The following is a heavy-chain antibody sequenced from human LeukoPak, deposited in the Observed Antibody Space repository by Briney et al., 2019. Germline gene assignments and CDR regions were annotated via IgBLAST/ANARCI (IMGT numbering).Heavy chain of an antibody. Sequence: GASVKVPCKASGGTFSSYAISWVRQAPGQGLEWMGGIIPIFGTANYAQKFQGRVTITADESTSTAYMELSSLRSEDTAVYYCARVGGYCSSTSCYNWFDPWGQGTLVTVSS. CDR2: IIPIFGTA. CDR3: ARVGGYCSSTSCYNWFDP. D-gene: IGHD2-2*01. CDR1: GGTFSSYA. J-gene: IGHJ5*02. V-gene: IGHV1-69*13.